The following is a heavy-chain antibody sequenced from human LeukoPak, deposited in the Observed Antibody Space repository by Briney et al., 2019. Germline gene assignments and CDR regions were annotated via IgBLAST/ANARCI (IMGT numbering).Heavy chain of an antibody. D-gene: IGHD5-18*01. CDR1: GFTLGSHD. V-gene: IGHV3-13*01. Sequence: GGSLRLSCTASGFTLGSHDMHWVRQSPGQGLEWVAAVSSGFHAFFADSVQGRFTVSREDARNSLYLQMNSLRAGDMAVYYCVREARGYHYTYFDYWGQGTLVTVSS. CDR3: VREARGYHYTYFDY. J-gene: IGHJ4*02. CDR2: VSSGFHA.